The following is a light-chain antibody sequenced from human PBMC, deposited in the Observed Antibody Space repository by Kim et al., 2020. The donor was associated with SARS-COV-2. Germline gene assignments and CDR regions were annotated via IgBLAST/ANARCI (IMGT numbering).Light chain of an antibody. J-gene: IGLJ3*02. CDR2: GRN. Sequence: ALGQTVRITCQGYSLRSYYVSWYQQKPGQAPLLVIYGRNNRPSGIPDRFSGSSSGNTASLTITGAQAEDEADYYCNSRDSSVNPLVFGGGTKLTVL. CDR1: SLRSYY. CDR3: NSRDSSVNPLV. V-gene: IGLV3-19*01.